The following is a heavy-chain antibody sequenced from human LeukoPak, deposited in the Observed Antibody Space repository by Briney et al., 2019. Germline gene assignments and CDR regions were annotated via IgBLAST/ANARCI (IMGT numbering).Heavy chain of an antibody. D-gene: IGHD6-13*01. CDR2: IYRGGST. CDR3: GGRSSDSSSWSAFGI. CDR1: GFTVSSNY. J-gene: IGHJ3*02. V-gene: IGHV3-53*01. Sequence: GGSLRLSCAASGFTVSSNYMSWVRQAPGKGLEWVSVIYRGGSTYYADSVKGRFTISRDNSKNTLYLQMNSLRAEDTAVYYCGGRSSDSSSWSAFGIWGQGTMVTVSS.